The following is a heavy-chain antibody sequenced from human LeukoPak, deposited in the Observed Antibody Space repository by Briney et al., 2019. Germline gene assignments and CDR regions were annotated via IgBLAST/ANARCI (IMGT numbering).Heavy chain of an antibody. V-gene: IGHV1-2*06. CDR2: INPNDGDT. Sequence: ASVTVSCKASGYTFIGYYLHWVRQAPAQGLEWMGRINPNDGDTTYAQNFQGRVTMTRDTSISTAYMELSRLRSDDTAVYYCARDLVGATDYWGQGTLVTVSS. D-gene: IGHD1-26*01. J-gene: IGHJ4*02. CDR1: GYTFIGYY. CDR3: ARDLVGATDY.